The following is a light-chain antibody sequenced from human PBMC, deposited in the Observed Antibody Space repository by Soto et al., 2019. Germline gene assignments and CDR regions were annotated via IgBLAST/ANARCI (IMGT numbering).Light chain of an antibody. CDR2: EVS. CDR1: SSDVGGYNF. CDR3: SSYSRTKTIV. Sequence: QSALTQPASVSGSPGQAITISCTGTSSDVGGYNFVSWFQQHPGKAPKLMIYEVSDRPSGVSSRFSGSKSGNTASLSISGLQAEDEADYYCSSYSRTKTIVFDGGTKLTVL. V-gene: IGLV2-14*01. J-gene: IGLJ3*02.